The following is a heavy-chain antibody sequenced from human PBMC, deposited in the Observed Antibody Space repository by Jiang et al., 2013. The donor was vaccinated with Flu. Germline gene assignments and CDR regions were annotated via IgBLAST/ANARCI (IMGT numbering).Heavy chain of an antibody. CDR3: ASYGSGQIYYYYGMDV. CDR1: YPFNRYD. CDR2: INTDTGNP. J-gene: IGHJ6*02. V-gene: IGHV7-4-1*02. D-gene: IGHD3-10*01. Sequence: YPFNRYDMNWVRQAPGQGLEWMGWINTDTGNPTYAEDFRGRFVFSLDTSVSTAYLQISSLKAEDTAVYYCASYGSGQIYYYYGMDVWGQGTTVTVSS.